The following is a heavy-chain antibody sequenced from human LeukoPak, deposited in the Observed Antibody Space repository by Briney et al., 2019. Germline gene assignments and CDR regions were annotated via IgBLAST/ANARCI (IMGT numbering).Heavy chain of an antibody. Sequence: GGSLRLSCAASGFTFSSYWMHWVRQAPGKGLVWVSRINSDASSTSYADSVKGRFTIFRDNVKNTLYLQMNSLRAEDTAVYYCARVQGHPPNGLDVWGQGTMVTVSS. CDR1: GFTFSSYW. J-gene: IGHJ3*01. CDR3: ARVQGHPPNGLDV. CDR2: INSDASST. D-gene: IGHD2-8*01. V-gene: IGHV3-74*01.